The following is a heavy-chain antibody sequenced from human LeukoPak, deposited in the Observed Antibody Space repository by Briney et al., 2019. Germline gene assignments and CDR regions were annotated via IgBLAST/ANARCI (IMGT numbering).Heavy chain of an antibody. CDR3: ASIGVVVVPAAMGAFDI. CDR1: GFTFSRYE. Sequence: GGSVSLFCAASGFTFSRYEMNWARQAPGKGLEWVSYISRSGRPIYYADSVKRQFTIPRDNAKNSLYLQMNSLRVEDTAVYYCASIGVVVVPAAMGAFDIWGQGTMVTVSS. D-gene: IGHD2-2*01. CDR2: ISRSGRPI. J-gene: IGHJ3*02. V-gene: IGHV3-48*03.